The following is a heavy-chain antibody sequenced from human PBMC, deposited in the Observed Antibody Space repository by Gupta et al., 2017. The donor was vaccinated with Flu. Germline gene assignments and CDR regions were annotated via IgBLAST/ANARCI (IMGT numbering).Heavy chain of an antibody. V-gene: IGHV3-13*01. Sequence: VQLAESGGGLVQPGGSARLSCAASGFSFSNSDMHWVRQATGGGLEWVSALGAGGDTSYLGSWMGRVTISRENSKNSVYLQMNNRRGAETTVDYCAGEVSDYESGNWYINLWGRGTLVTVSS. D-gene: IGHD4-17*01. J-gene: IGHJ2*01. CDR1: GFSFSNSD. CDR3: AGEVSDYESGNWYINL. CDR2: LGAGGDT.